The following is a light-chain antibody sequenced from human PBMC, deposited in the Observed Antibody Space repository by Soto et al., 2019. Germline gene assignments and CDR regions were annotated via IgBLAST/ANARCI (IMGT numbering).Light chain of an antibody. J-gene: IGLJ1*01. CDR3: SSYTSSSTRV. Sequence: QSALAQPASVSGSPGQSITISCTGTSSDVGGYNYVSWYQHHPGKAPELMIFEVSNRPSGVSHRFSGSKSGNTASLTISGLQTEDEGDYYCSSYTSSSTRVFGTGTKV. CDR2: EVS. CDR1: SSDVGGYNY. V-gene: IGLV2-14*01.